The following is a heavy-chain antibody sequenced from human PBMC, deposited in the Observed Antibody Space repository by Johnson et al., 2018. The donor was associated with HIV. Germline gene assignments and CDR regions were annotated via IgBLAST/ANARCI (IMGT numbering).Heavy chain of an antibody. Sequence: QVQLVESGGGVVQPGRSLRLSCAASGFTFSSYAMHWVRQAPGKGLEWVAVISYDGSNKYYADSVKGRFTISGDNSKNTLYLQMNSLRAEDTAVYYCARENQDAFDIWGQGTMVTVSS. V-gene: IGHV3-30*14. CDR2: ISYDGSNK. CDR3: ARENQDAFDI. CDR1: GFTFSSYA. J-gene: IGHJ3*02.